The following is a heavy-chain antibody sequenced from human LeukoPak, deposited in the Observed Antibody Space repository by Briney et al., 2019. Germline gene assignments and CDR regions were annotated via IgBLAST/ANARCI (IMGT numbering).Heavy chain of an antibody. V-gene: IGHV5-51*01. CDR3: ARRYDSGDWYSDL. D-gene: IGHD3-22*01. CDR2: IYPGDSDT. Sequence: PGESLKISCKGSGYSFTRYWIGWVRQMPGKGLEWMGIIYPGDSDTRYSPSFQGQVTISADKSISTAYLQWNTLKASNTAMYYCARRYDSGDWYSDLWGRGTLVTVSS. J-gene: IGHJ2*01. CDR1: GYSFTRYW.